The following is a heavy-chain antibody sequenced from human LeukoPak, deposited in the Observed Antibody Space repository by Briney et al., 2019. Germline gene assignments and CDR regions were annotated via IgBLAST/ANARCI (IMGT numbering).Heavy chain of an antibody. CDR1: GGSISSGSYS. CDR3: AREGAPLLRYFDWDYTHTFFDY. V-gene: IGHV4-30-4*07. Sequence: SQTLSLTCAVSGGSISSGSYSWSWIRQPPGKGLEWIGYLFYTGSTYYNPSLKSRVTISVDTSKNQFSLKLSSVTAADTAVYYCAREGAPLLRYFDWDYTHTFFDYWGQGTLVTVSS. J-gene: IGHJ4*02. D-gene: IGHD3-9*01. CDR2: LFYTGST.